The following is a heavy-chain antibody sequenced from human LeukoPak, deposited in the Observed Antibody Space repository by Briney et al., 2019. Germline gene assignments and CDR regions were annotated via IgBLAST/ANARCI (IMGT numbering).Heavy chain of an antibody. Sequence: SETLSLTCTVSGGSISGYYWSWIRQPPGKGLEWIGSIYYSGSTYYNPSLKSRVTISQDTSKHQFSLKLSSVTAADTAVYYCARGNDYGGPVFDYWGQGTLVTVSS. J-gene: IGHJ4*02. CDR2: IYYSGST. V-gene: IGHV4-59*12. CDR1: GGSISGYY. D-gene: IGHD4-23*01. CDR3: ARGNDYGGPVFDY.